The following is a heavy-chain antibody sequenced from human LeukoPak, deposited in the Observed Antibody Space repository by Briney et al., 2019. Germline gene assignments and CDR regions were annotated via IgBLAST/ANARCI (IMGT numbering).Heavy chain of an antibody. CDR2: IYTSGST. D-gene: IGHD6-13*01. CDR1: GGSISSYY. V-gene: IGHV4-4*07. CDR3: ARDGIWQQQLSWFDP. Sequence: SETLSLTCTVSGGSISSYYWSWIRQPAGKGLEWIGRIYTSGSTNYNPSLKSRVTMSVDTSKNQFSLKLSSVTAADTAVYYCARDGIWQQQLSWFDPWGQGTLVTVPS. J-gene: IGHJ5*02.